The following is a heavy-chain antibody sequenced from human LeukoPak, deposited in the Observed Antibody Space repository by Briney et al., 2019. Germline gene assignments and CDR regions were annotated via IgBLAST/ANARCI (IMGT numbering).Heavy chain of an antibody. CDR1: GGTFSSYA. Sequence: ASVKVSCKASGGTFSSYAISWVRQAPGQGLEWMGGIIPIFGTANYAQKFQGRVTITADKSTSTAYMELSRLRSEDTAVYYCARAGDCGGDCQDDPAFDYWGQGTLVTVSS. J-gene: IGHJ4*02. CDR2: IIPIFGTA. D-gene: IGHD2-21*02. CDR3: ARAGDCGGDCQDDPAFDY. V-gene: IGHV1-69*06.